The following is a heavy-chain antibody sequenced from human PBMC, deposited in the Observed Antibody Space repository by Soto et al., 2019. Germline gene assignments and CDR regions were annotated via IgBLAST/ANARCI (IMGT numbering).Heavy chain of an antibody. Sequence: ASVKVSCKTSGYTFTTYPMHWVRQAPGQRLEWMGWISTGTGNTQYSQNFPGRVTITRDISASTAYMELSSLRFEDTAIYYCARGFTEFSSNWAIDYWGQGTPVTVSS. CDR2: ISTGTGNT. CDR1: GYTFTTYP. CDR3: ARGFTEFSSNWAIDY. V-gene: IGHV1-3*04. D-gene: IGHD6-13*01. J-gene: IGHJ4*02.